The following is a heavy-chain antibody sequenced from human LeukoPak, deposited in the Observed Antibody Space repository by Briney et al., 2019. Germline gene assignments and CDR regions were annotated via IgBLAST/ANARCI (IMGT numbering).Heavy chain of an antibody. Sequence: PSETLSLTCAVSGGSISSSNWWSWVRQPPGKGLEWIGEIYHSGSTNYNPSLKSRVTISVDKSKNQFSLKLSSVTAADTAVYYCARDQGNAPPSGYYFYWGQGTLVTVS. D-gene: IGHD3-22*01. V-gene: IGHV4-4*02. J-gene: IGHJ4*02. CDR2: IYHSGST. CDR1: GGSISSSNW. CDR3: ARDQGNAPPSGYYFY.